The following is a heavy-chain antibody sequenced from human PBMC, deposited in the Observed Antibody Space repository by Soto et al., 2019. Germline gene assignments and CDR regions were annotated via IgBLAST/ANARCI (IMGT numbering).Heavy chain of an antibody. CDR1: GGTFSNDA. Sequence: ASVKVSCKASGGTFSNDAISWVRQAPGQGLEWMGGIIPIFGTTHYAQSFQDRVILTADESTGTAYMELSSLTSKDTAVYYCARDQMGTIIGGMDVWRQGTTVTVSS. V-gene: IGHV1-69*13. CDR3: ARDQMGTIIGGMDV. D-gene: IGHD3-16*02. CDR2: IIPIFGTT. J-gene: IGHJ6*02.